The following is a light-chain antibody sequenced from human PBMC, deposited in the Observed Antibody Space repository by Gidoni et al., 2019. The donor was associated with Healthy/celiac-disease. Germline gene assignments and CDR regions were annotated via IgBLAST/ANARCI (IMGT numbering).Light chain of an antibody. CDR1: QRVSSY. Sequence: EIVLTQSPATLSLSPGERATLSCRASQRVSSYLAWYQQKPGQAPRLLIYDASNRATGIPARFSGSGSGTDFTLTISSLEPEDFPVYYCQQRSNWPLTFGGGTKVEIK. CDR3: QQRSNWPLT. CDR2: DAS. V-gene: IGKV3-11*01. J-gene: IGKJ4*01.